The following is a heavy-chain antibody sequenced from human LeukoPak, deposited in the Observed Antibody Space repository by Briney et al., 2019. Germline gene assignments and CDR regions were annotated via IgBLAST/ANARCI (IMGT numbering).Heavy chain of an antibody. CDR3: ARSHYSSGWPFAFDI. CDR2: INHSGGT. V-gene: IGHV4-34*01. Sequence: KSSVTLSLTCAVYGDSFSGYYWSWIRQPPGKGLEWIGEINHSGGTNYNPSLKSRVTISIDTSKNQLSLKLTSLTAADTAVYYCARSHYSSGWPFAFDIWGQGTMVTVSS. D-gene: IGHD6-19*01. CDR1: GDSFSGYY. J-gene: IGHJ3*02.